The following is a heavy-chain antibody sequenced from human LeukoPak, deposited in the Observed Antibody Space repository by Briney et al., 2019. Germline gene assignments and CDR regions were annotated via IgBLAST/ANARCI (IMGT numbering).Heavy chain of an antibody. J-gene: IGHJ4*02. V-gene: IGHV4-31*03. CDR3: ARVESYYYGSGSERDYFDY. CDR2: IYYSGST. CDR1: GGSISSGGYY. Sequence: SQTLSLTCTVSGGSISSGGYYWSWIRQHPGKGLEWIGYIYYSGSTYYNPSLKSRVTISVDTSKNQFSLKLSSVTAADTAVYYCARVESYYYGSGSERDYFDYWGQGTLVTVSS. D-gene: IGHD3-10*01.